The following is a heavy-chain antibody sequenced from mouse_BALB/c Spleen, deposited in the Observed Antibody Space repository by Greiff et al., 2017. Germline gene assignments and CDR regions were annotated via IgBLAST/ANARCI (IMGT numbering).Heavy chain of an antibody. V-gene: IGHV14-4*02. D-gene: IGHD2-10*01. CDR2: IDPENGDT. Sequence: EVQLQQSGAELVRSGASVKLSCTASGFNIKDYYMHWVKQRPEQGLEWIGWIDPENGDTEYAPKFQGKATMTADTSSNTAYLQLSSLTSEDTAVYYCNGAYYGNPYYAMDYWGQGTSVTVSS. CDR3: NGAYYGNPYYAMDY. CDR1: GFNIKDYY. J-gene: IGHJ4*01.